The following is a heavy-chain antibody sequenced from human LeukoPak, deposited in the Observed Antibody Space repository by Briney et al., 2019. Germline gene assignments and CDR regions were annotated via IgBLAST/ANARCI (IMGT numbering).Heavy chain of an antibody. D-gene: IGHD1-1*01. CDR1: GFTFTNYA. CDR2: IRGAGET. J-gene: IGHJ4*02. Sequence: GGSLRLSCAASGFTFTNYAMTWVRQAPARGPEWVSSIRGAGETFYADSVKGRFTLSRDDSRNTVYLQLNNLRVEDTAIYYCAKANWVSNADAVWWGQGAQVTVSS. V-gene: IGHV3-23*01. CDR3: AKANWVSNADAVW.